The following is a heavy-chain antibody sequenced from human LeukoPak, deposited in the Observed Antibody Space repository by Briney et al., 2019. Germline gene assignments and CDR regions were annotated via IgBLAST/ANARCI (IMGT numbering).Heavy chain of an antibody. CDR3: ARPDTDAYNDGAFDI. CDR2: IIPIFGTA. J-gene: IGHJ3*02. D-gene: IGHD5-24*01. V-gene: IGHV1-69*05. CDR1: GGTFSSYA. Sequence: GASVKVSCKASGGTFSSYAISWVRQAPGQGLEWMGGIIPIFGTANYAQKFQGRVTITTDESTSTAYMELSSLRSEDTAVYHCARPDTDAYNDGAFDIWGQGTMVTVSS.